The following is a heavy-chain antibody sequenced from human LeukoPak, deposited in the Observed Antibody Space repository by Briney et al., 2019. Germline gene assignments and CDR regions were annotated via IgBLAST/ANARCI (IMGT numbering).Heavy chain of an antibody. J-gene: IGHJ4*02. CDR1: GGSFSGYY. D-gene: IGHD5-24*01. CDR3: ARGRRDGYMLLWEDY. CDR2: INHSGST. Sequence: SETLSLTCAVYGGSFSGYYWSWIRQPPGKGLEWIGEINHSGSTNYNASLKSRVTISVDTSKNQFSLKLSSVTAADTAVYYCARGRRDGYMLLWEDYRGQGTLVTVSS. V-gene: IGHV4-34*01.